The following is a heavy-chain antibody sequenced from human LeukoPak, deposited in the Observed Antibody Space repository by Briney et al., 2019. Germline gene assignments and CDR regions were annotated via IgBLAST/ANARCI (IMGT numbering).Heavy chain of an antibody. J-gene: IGHJ4*02. CDR1: GYSFTSYW. D-gene: IGHD3-16*02. CDR2: IYPGDSDT. V-gene: IGHV5-51*01. Sequence: GESLKISCKGSGYSFTSYWIGWVRQMPGKGLEWMGIIYPGDSDTRYSPSFQGQVTISADKSISTAYLQWSSLKASDTAMYYCARQLNDYVWGSYRTRFDYWGQGTLVTVSS. CDR3: ARQLNDYVWGSYRTRFDY.